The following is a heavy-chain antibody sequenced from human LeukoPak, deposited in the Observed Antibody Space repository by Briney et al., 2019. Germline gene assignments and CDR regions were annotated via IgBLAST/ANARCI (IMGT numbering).Heavy chain of an antibody. D-gene: IGHD3-10*01. Sequence: GGSLRLSCAASGFTFSSFWMHWVRQAPGKGLVWVSRIDYDGTTTAYADSVKGRFTISRDNAKNTLFLQLNSLRVEDTAVYFCVRSRRGDFDHWGQGKLVTVSS. CDR1: GFTFSSFW. V-gene: IGHV3-74*01. CDR3: VRSRRGDFDH. CDR2: IDYDGTTT. J-gene: IGHJ4*02.